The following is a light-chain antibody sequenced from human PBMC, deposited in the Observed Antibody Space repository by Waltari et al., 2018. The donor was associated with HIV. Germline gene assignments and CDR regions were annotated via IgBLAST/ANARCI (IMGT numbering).Light chain of an antibody. J-gene: IGLJ3*02. CDR1: TSDIDDYSS. V-gene: IGLV2-14*01. CDR2: EVT. Sequence: QSALTQPASVSGSPGQSITISCSGPTSDIDDYSSFSWYQQHPGKAPKLIIFEVTYRPSVVSSRFSGSRSDNTASLTISGLQPEDEADYFCCSQATSGSLMFGGGTKLTVL. CDR3: CSQATSGSLM.